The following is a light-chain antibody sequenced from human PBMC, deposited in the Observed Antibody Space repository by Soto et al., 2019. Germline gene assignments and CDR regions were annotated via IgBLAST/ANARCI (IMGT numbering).Light chain of an antibody. Sequence: EMVLTQSPGTLSLSPGDRATLSCRASQSVSNDYVAWVQQKPGQTPRLLIYAASSRASGIPDRFSGSGSGTDFTLSINGLDPEDLAVYYCQQYGSSPLITFGQGTRLEIK. J-gene: IGKJ5*01. V-gene: IGKV3-20*01. CDR3: QQYGSSPLIT. CDR2: AAS. CDR1: QSVSNDY.